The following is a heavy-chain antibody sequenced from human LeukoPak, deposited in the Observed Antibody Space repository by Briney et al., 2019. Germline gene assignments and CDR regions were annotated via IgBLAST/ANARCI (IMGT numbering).Heavy chain of an antibody. CDR1: GFTFSDYW. D-gene: IGHD2-2*01. CDR2: IWYDGTNQ. CDR3: ARDLFLDGCTSTSCYSHWFDP. J-gene: IGHJ5*02. V-gene: IGHV3-33*08. Sequence: PGGSLRLSCAASGFTFSDYWIHWVRQAPGKGLEWVAVIWYDGTNQYYADSMKGRFTISRDNSKSTLYLQMNSLRAEDTAVYYCARDLFLDGCTSTSCYSHWFDPWGQGTLVTVSS.